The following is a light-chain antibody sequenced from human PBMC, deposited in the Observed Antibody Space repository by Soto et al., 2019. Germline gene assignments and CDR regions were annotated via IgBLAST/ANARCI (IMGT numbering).Light chain of an antibody. J-gene: IGLJ1*01. CDR2: EGT. CDR3: CSYAGSNTYV. Sequence: QSVLTQAASVSGSPGQSITISCTGSSSDVGSYNLVSWHQQYPGKAPKVMIYEGTKRPSGVSNRFSGSKSGNTASLTISGLQAEDEADYYCCSYAGSNTYVFGTGTKVT. CDR1: SSDVGSYNL. V-gene: IGLV2-23*01.